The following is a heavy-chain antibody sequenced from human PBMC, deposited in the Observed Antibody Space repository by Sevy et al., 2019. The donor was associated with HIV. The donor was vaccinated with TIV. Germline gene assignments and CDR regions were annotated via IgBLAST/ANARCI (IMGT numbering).Heavy chain of an antibody. J-gene: IGHJ6*02. V-gene: IGHV1-8*02. CDR1: GDTFITYD. CDR3: ASGGSGDVWNYEYYDYGMDV. Sequence: ASVKVSCKASGDTFITYDINWVRQATGQGLEWMGWMSPKSGNTGFAQKFQGRLTMTRDTSISTAYMELSSPRSEDTAVYYWASGGSGDVWNYEYYDYGMDVWGQGTTVTVS. D-gene: IGHD3-3*01. CDR2: MSPKSGNT.